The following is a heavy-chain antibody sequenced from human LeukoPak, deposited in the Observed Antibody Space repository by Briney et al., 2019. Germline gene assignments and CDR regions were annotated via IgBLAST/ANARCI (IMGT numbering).Heavy chain of an antibody. CDR1: GDSISSYY. CDR3: AKSNGYGLVDI. V-gene: IGHV4-4*07. J-gene: IGHJ3*02. Sequence: SETLSLTCTVSGDSISSYYWSWIRQPAGKGLEWIGRIYTSGSTNYNPSLKSRVTMSLDTSKNQFSLKLNSVTAADTAVYYCAKSNGYGLVDIWGQGTMVTVSS. CDR2: IYTSGST. D-gene: IGHD3-10*01.